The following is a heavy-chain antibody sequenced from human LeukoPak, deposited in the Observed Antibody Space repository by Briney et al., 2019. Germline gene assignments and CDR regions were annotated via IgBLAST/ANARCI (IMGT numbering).Heavy chain of an antibody. Sequence: GASVKVSCKASGYTFTGYYMHWVRQAPGQGLEWMGWINPNSGGTNYAQKFQGRVTMTRDTSISTAYMELSRLRSDDTAVYYCAREVIGGYSYGSDYWGQGTLVTVPS. V-gene: IGHV1-2*02. CDR1: GYTFTGYY. D-gene: IGHD5-18*01. J-gene: IGHJ4*02. CDR2: INPNSGGT. CDR3: AREVIGGYSYGSDY.